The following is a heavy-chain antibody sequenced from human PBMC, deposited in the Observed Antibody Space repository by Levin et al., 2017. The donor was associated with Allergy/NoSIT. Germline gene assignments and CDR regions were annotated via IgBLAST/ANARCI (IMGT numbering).Heavy chain of an antibody. Sequence: SETLSLTCAISGDSVSSNSAAWNWIRQSPSRGLEWLGRTYYRSKWYNDYAVSVKSRITINPDTSKNQFSLQLNSVTPEDTAVYYCARDPGDAFYCSGGSCYQYYFDYWGQGTLVTVSS. CDR2: TYYRSKWYN. J-gene: IGHJ4*02. CDR1: GDSVSSNSAA. D-gene: IGHD2-15*01. CDR3: ARDPGDAFYCSGGSCYQYYFDY. V-gene: IGHV6-1*01.